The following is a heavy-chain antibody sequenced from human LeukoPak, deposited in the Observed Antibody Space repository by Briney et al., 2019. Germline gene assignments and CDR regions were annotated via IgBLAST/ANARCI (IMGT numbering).Heavy chain of an antibody. CDR3: VVVVLGWYFDL. Sequence: ASVKVSCKASGCTFTSYGISWVRQAPGQGLEWMGWISAYNGNTNYAQKLQGRVTMTTDTSTSTAYMELRSLRSDDTAVYYCVVVVLGWYFDLWGRGTLVTVSS. D-gene: IGHD2-15*01. CDR2: ISAYNGNT. J-gene: IGHJ2*01. V-gene: IGHV1-18*01. CDR1: GCTFTSYG.